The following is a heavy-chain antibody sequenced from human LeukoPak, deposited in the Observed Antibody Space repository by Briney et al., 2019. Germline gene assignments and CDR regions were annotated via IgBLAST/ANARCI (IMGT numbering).Heavy chain of an antibody. D-gene: IGHD2-2*01. CDR1: GFMFSDYW. J-gene: IGHJ4*02. V-gene: IGHV3-7*01. CDR3: VKWGPYCSTHYCPALES. Sequence: GGSLRLFCTASGFMFSDYWMSWVRQAPGKGPEWVANINPAGSQQYSVDSLKGRFTVSRDNAKKSFYLQMNYLSAEDTAVYYCVKWGPYCSTHYCPALESWGQGTLVTVSS. CDR2: INPAGSQQ.